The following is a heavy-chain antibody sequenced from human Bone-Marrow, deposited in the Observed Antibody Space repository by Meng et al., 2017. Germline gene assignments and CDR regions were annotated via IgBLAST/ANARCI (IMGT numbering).Heavy chain of an antibody. CDR2: IYHSGST. V-gene: IGHV4-4*02. CDR1: GGSISSSNW. D-gene: IGHD6-19*01. Sequence: QVQLQESGPGLVKPSGTLSLHCAVSGGSISSSNWWSWVRQPPGKGLEWIGEIYHSGSTNYNPSLKSRVTISVDKSKNQFSLKLSSVTAADTAVYYCASFPPPGKQWLVTDYWGQGTLVTVSS. J-gene: IGHJ4*02. CDR3: ASFPPPGKQWLVTDY.